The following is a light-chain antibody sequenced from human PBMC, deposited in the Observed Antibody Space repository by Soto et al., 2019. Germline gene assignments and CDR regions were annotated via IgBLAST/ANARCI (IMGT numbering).Light chain of an antibody. Sequence: QSALTQPASVSGSPGQSITISCTGTSSDVGGYRYVSWFQQHPGKAPKVIIYEVSYRPSGISTRFSGSKSGNTASLSISGLRTEDEADYYCNSYTSSSTPYVFGSGTKVTVL. CDR1: SSDVGGYRY. CDR2: EVS. J-gene: IGLJ1*01. CDR3: NSYTSSSTPYV. V-gene: IGLV2-14*01.